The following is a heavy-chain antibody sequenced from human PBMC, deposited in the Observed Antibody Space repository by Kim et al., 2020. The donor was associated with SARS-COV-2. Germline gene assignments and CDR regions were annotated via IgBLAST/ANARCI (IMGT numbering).Heavy chain of an antibody. Sequence: SETLSLTCAVYGGSFSGYYWSWIRQPPGKGLEWIGEINHSGSTNYNPSLKSRVTISVDTSKNQFSLKLSSVTAADTAVYYCARVATKSYYYYYYGMDVWGQGTTVTVSS. CDR1: GGSFSGYY. V-gene: IGHV4-34*01. CDR2: INHSGST. CDR3: ARVATKSYYYYYYGMDV. J-gene: IGHJ6*02. D-gene: IGHD3-3*02.